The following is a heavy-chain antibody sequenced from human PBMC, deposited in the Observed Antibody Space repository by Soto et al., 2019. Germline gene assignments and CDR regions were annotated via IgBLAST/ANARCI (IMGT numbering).Heavy chain of an antibody. CDR3: AGYGSGSYSGWFDP. V-gene: IGHV1-8*01. CDR2: MNPNSGNT. Sequence: GASVKVSCKASGYTFTSYDINWVRQATGQGLEWMGWMNPNSGNTGYAQKFQGRVTMTRNTSISTAYTELSSLRSEDTAVYYCAGYGSGSYSGWFDPWGQGTLVTVSS. J-gene: IGHJ5*02. CDR1: GYTFTSYD. D-gene: IGHD3-10*01.